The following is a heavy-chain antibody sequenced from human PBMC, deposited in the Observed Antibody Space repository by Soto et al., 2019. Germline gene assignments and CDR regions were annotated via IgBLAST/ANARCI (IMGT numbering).Heavy chain of an antibody. J-gene: IGHJ4*02. D-gene: IGHD2-8*02. CDR3: AKVGLATDGDYF. CDR2: ISGGGQSA. V-gene: IGHV3-23*01. Sequence: SIRLSCAVSGFNISNHAMTWVRQAPGEGLEWVAVISGGGQSAHYVDSVKGRFTISRDNSKNIVFLQMNSLRIEDTALYFCAKVGLATDGDYFWGQGTVVTVSS. CDR1: GFNISNHA.